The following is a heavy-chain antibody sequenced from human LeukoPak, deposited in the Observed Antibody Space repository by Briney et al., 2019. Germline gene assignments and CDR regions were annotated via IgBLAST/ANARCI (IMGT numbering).Heavy chain of an antibody. J-gene: IGHJ3*02. CDR2: ISGSSSCI. D-gene: IGHD5-24*01. CDR3: ARDGYTSDAFDI. CDR1: GFTFSSYS. V-gene: IGHV3-21*01. Sequence: GGSLRLSCAASGFTFSSYSMNWVRQAPGKGLEWVSSISGSSSCIYYADSVKGRFTISRDNAKNSLYLQMNSLRAEDTAVYYCARDGYTSDAFDIWGQGTMVTVSS.